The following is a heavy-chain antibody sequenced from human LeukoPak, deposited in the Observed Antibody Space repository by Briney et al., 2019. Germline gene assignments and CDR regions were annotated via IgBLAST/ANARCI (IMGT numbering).Heavy chain of an antibody. D-gene: IGHD7-27*01. CDR3: FAGADY. Sequence: GGSLRLSCAASGLKFDGYGMYWVRQAPGKGLEWVAGINWNSGSIGYADSVKGRFTISRDNARNSLYLQMDSLRAEDTAFYYCFAGADYWGQGTLVTVSS. CDR2: INWNSGSI. V-gene: IGHV3-9*01. CDR1: GLKFDGYG. J-gene: IGHJ4*02.